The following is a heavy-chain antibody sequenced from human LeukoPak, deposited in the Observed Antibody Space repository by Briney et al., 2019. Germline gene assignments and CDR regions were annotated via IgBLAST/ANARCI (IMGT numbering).Heavy chain of an antibody. CDR1: GGSISSGDYY. CDR2: IYYSGST. V-gene: IGHV4-30-4*01. CDR3: ARGIGRQPQGY. J-gene: IGHJ4*02. D-gene: IGHD2/OR15-2a*01. Sequence: SETLSLTCTVSGGSISSGDYYWSWIRQPPGKGLEWIGYIYYSGSTYYNPSLKSRVTISVDTSKNQFSLKLSSVTAADTAVYYCARGIGRQPQGYWGQGTLVTVSS.